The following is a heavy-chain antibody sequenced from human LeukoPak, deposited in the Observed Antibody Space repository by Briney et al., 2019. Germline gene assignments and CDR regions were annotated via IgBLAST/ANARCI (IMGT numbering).Heavy chain of an antibody. V-gene: IGHV1-46*01. Sequence: SVTVSCKASGYTFTSYYMHWVRQAPAQGLEWMGVINPSGGSTNYAQKFQGRVTMTRDTSTSTVYMELSSLRSEDTAVYYCARSYYYDSSGYYVGAFDIWGQGTMVTVSS. CDR1: GYTFTSYY. D-gene: IGHD3-22*01. J-gene: IGHJ3*02. CDR3: ARSYYYDSSGYYVGAFDI. CDR2: INPSGGST.